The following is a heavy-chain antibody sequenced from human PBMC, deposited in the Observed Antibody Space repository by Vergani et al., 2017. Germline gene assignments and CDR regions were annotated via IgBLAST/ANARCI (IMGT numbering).Heavy chain of an antibody. D-gene: IGHD4-17*01. Sequence: QVQLQQWGAGLLKPSETLSLTCAVYGGSFSGYYWSWIRQPPGKGLEWIGEINHSGSTYYNPSLKSRVTISVDTSTNQFSLKLSSVTAADTSVYYCARSNDYGDIFDYWGQGTLVTVSS. V-gene: IGHV4-34*01. J-gene: IGHJ4*02. CDR1: GGSFSGYY. CDR2: INHSGST. CDR3: ARSNDYGDIFDY.